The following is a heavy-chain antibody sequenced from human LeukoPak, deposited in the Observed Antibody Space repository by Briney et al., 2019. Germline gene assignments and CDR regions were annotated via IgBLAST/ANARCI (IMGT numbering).Heavy chain of an antibody. CDR3: ARARTYCGGDCSYFDF. J-gene: IGHJ4*02. CDR1: GYTFTSYD. Sequence: ASVKVSCKASGYTFTSYDINWVRQATGQGLEWMGWMNPNSGNTGYTQKFQGRVTMTRNTSISTAYMELSSLRSDDTAVYYCARARTYCGGDCSYFDFWGQGTLVTVSS. V-gene: IGHV1-8*01. CDR2: MNPNSGNT. D-gene: IGHD2-21*02.